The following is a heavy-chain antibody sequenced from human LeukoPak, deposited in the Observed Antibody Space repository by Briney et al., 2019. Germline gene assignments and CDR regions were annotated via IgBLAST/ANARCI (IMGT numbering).Heavy chain of an antibody. J-gene: IGHJ4*02. CDR3: AKITIFAVGIDY. CDR2: IHYYGTNH. V-gene: IGHV3-30*02. CDR1: GFTFSSYG. D-gene: IGHD3-3*01. Sequence: GGSLRLSCAASGFTFSSYGMHWVGQAPGKGLEFVSFIHYYGTNHYYTDSVNGLFTISRDNSKNTLYLQMNSLRPEDTAVYYCAKITIFAVGIDYWGQGTLVTVSS.